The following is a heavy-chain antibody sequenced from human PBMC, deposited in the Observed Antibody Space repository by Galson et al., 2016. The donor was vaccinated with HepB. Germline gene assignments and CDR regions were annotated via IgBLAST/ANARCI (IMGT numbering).Heavy chain of an antibody. CDR3: VRQDRWVGGLGFLKYYFDY. CDR1: GFTFSNYA. V-gene: IGHV3-23*01. Sequence: SLRLSCAASGFTFSNYAMSWVRQAPGKGLEWVSAISASGGSTYYADSVQGRFTISRDNSKNTPYLQMNSLRAADTAVYYCVRQDRWVGGLGFLKYYFDYWGQGTLLTHSS. D-gene: IGHD3-16*01. J-gene: IGHJ4*01. CDR2: ISASGGST.